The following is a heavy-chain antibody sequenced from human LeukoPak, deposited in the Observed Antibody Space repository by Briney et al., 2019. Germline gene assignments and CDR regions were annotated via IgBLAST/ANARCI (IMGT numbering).Heavy chain of an antibody. CDR2: IWYDGSNK. V-gene: IGHV3-33*06. D-gene: IGHD3-10*01. J-gene: IGHJ4*02. Sequence: PGGSLRLSCAASGFTFSSYGMHWVRQAPGKGLEWVAVIWYDGSNKYYADSVKGRFTISRDNSKHTVFLQMTSLRADDTAVYYCAKGRLGSGTYFVYWGQGTLVTVSS. CDR3: AKGRLGSGTYFVY. CDR1: GFTFSSYG.